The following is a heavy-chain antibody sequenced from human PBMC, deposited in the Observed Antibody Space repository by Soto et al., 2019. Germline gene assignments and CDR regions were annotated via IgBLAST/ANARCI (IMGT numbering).Heavy chain of an antibody. Sequence: SETLSLTCSVSGAALNSGNDYWSWIRQEPGKGLEGIGHIYVTGAVDYNPSLRDRITISQDTSERQFSLNLRLVTAADTAVYYCARLRIATNNYKWFDPWGQGTLVTVSS. CDR3: ARLRIATNNYKWFDP. J-gene: IGHJ5*02. CDR1: GAALNSGNDY. V-gene: IGHV4-31*03. CDR2: IYVTGAV. D-gene: IGHD2-21*01.